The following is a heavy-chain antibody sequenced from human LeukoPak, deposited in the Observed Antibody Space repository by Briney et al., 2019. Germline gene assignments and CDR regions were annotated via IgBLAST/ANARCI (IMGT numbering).Heavy chain of an antibody. D-gene: IGHD3-10*01. Sequence: KPSETLSLTCTVSGGSISSYYWSWIRQPPGKGLEWIGYIYCSGSTNYNPSLKSRVTIPVDTSKNQFSLKLSSVTAADTAVYYCAGGGGYNWFDPWGQGTLVTVSS. V-gene: IGHV4-59*01. CDR2: IYCSGST. J-gene: IGHJ5*02. CDR3: AGGGGYNWFDP. CDR1: GGSISSYY.